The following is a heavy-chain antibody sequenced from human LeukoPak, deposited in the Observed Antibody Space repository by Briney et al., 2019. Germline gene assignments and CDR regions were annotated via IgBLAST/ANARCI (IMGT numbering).Heavy chain of an antibody. CDR3: AKSIPYYYDKSGSCFDS. CDR2: VYYGGNT. D-gene: IGHD3-22*01. Sequence: PSETLSLTCTVSGGSISSIGHYWGWMRQPPGKGLEWIGSVYYGGNTYYKPSLKSRVTISVDTSRNQFSLNLISVTAADTAVYYCAKSIPYYYDKSGSCFDSWGQGTLVTVSS. V-gene: IGHV4-39*01. CDR1: GGSISSIGHY. J-gene: IGHJ4*02.